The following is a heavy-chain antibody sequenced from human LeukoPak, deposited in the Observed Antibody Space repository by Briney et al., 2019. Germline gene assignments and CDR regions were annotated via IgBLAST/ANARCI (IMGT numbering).Heavy chain of an antibody. Sequence: SETLSLTCTVSGGSISSSSYYWSWIRQPPGKGLEWIGYIYYSGSTYYNPSLKSRVTISVDTSKNQFSLKLSSVTAADTAVYYCAREAVVVAAPDAFDIWGQGTMVTVSS. CDR2: IYYSGST. CDR1: GGSISSSSYY. D-gene: IGHD2-15*01. V-gene: IGHV4-30-4*08. CDR3: AREAVVVAAPDAFDI. J-gene: IGHJ3*02.